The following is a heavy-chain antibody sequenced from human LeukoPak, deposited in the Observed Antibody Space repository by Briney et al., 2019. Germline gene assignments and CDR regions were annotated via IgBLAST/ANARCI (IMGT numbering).Heavy chain of an antibody. CDR1: GGSFSGYY. Sequence: PSETLSLTCAVYGGSFSGYYWSWIRQPPGKGLEWIGEINHSGSTNYNPSLKSRVTISVDTSKNQFSLKLSSVTAADTAVYYCARHIQWLVYRRYNWFDPWGQGTLVTVSS. V-gene: IGHV4-34*01. D-gene: IGHD6-19*01. CDR2: INHSGST. J-gene: IGHJ5*02. CDR3: ARHIQWLVYRRYNWFDP.